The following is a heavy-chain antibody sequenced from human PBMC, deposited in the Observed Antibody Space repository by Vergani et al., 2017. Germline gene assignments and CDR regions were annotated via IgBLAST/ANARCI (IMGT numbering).Heavy chain of an antibody. Sequence: QVQLQESGPGLVKPSETLSLTCTVSGGSISSYYWSWIRQPPGKGLEWIGEINHSGSTNYNPSLKSRVTISVDTSKNQFSLKLSSVTAADTAVYYCARAPGSRGGKYFDYWGQGTLVTVSS. CDR3: ARAPGSRGGKYFDY. CDR2: INHSGST. D-gene: IGHD1-26*01. J-gene: IGHJ4*02. CDR1: GGSISSYY. V-gene: IGHV4-59*12.